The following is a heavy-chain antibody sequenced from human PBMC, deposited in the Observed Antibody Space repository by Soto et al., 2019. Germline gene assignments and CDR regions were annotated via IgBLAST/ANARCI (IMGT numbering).Heavy chain of an antibody. CDR2: IGITGTPI. D-gene: IGHD4-17*01. Sequence: QVQLVESGGDLVKPGGSLRLSCAASGFTFTDYYMAWVRQAPGKGLEWISYIGITGTPIYYADSVKGRFTISRDNARNSVFLQLDSLTADYTAIYYCARDFAASTGGGIEYWGQGTLVSVSS. J-gene: IGHJ4*02. CDR3: ARDFAASTGGGIEY. V-gene: IGHV3-11*01. CDR1: GFTFTDYY.